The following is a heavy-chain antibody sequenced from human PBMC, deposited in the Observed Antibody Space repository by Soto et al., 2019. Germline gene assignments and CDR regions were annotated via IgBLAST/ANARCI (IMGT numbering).Heavy chain of an antibody. CDR3: ARYSSNWFQTEGMDV. CDR1: GGSISTYY. CDR2: IDTSGNT. Sequence: SETLSLTCTVSGGSISTYYWSWIRQPAGKGLEWVGRIDTSGNTNYNPSLKSRVTMSVDTSKKQFSLKLTSVTAADTAVYYCARYSSNWFQTEGMDVWGQGTTVTVSS. V-gene: IGHV4-4*07. J-gene: IGHJ6*02. D-gene: IGHD6-13*01.